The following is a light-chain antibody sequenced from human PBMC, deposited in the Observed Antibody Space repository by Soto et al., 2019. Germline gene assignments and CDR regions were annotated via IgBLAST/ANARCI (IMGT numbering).Light chain of an antibody. V-gene: IGKV1-39*01. J-gene: IGKJ4*01. CDR2: AAS. CDR1: TRIGIY. CDR3: QQSYITPPVT. Sequence: DIQMTQSPSSLSASVGDRVTITCRASTRIGIYGHWYQQKPGIAPNLLIYAASTLQSGVPSRFSGSGSGTDFTLTISSLQPEDFATYYCQQSYITPPVTFGGGTRVEI.